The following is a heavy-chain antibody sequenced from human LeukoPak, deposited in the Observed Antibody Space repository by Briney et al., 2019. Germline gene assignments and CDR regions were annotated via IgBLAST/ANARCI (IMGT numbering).Heavy chain of an antibody. V-gene: IGHV4-4*08. J-gene: IGHJ4*02. CDR2: IYTSDST. CDR3: ASTAMEGLFDY. D-gene: IGHD5-18*01. CDR1: GGSISSCY. Sequence: PSETLSLTCTVSGGSISSCYWCWIWQPQPPGQERIGFIYTSDSTNSNPSLKSRVTITIAASTTQIHLKLSSVTAADTAVYYCASTAMEGLFDYWGQGTLVTVSS.